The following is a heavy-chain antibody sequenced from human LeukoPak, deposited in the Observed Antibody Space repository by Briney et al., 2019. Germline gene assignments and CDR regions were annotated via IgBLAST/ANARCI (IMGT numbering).Heavy chain of an antibody. D-gene: IGHD3-22*01. V-gene: IGHV3-30-3*01. Sequence: GGSLRLSCAASGFTFSSYAMHWVRQAPGKGLGWVAVISYDGSNKYYADSVKGRFTISRDNSKNTLYLQMNSLRAEDTAVYYCALPGYDSSGYYYFDYWGQGTLVTVSS. J-gene: IGHJ4*01. CDR1: GFTFSSYA. CDR3: ALPGYDSSGYYYFDY. CDR2: ISYDGSNK.